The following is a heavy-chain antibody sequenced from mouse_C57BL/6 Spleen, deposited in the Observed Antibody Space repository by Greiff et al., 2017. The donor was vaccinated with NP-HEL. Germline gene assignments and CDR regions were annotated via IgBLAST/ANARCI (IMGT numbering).Heavy chain of an antibody. CDR1: GYTFTDYY. CDR2: INPNNGGT. Sequence: VQLQQSGPELVKPGASVKISCKASGYTFTDYYMNWVKQSHGKSLEWIGDINPNNGGTSYNQKFKGKATLTVDKSSSTAYMELRSLTSEDSAVYYCARSPYYGTYYFDYWGQGTTLTVSS. D-gene: IGHD1-1*01. V-gene: IGHV1-26*01. J-gene: IGHJ2*01. CDR3: ARSPYYGTYYFDY.